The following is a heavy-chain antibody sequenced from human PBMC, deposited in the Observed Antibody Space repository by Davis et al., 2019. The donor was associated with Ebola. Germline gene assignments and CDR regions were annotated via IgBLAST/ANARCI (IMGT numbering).Heavy chain of an antibody. D-gene: IGHD2-2*02. CDR3: ARGPLIVVVPAAIRSNAFDI. J-gene: IGHJ3*02. CDR2: IYYSGST. V-gene: IGHV4-59*12. CDR1: GDSISSYY. Sequence: MPSETLSLTCTVSGDSISSYYWSWIRQPPGKGLEWIGYIYYSGSTNYNPSLKSRVTISVDTSKNQFSLKLYSVTAADTAVYYCARGPLIVVVPAAIRSNAFDIWGQGTMVTVSS.